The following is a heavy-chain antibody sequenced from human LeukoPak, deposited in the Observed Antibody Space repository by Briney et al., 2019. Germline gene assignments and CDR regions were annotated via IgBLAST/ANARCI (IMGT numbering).Heavy chain of an antibody. Sequence: SESLFLTCCVYGGSLSSYYWSWIRPPPGKGREWIGYIYSSGSTNYNPSLMCRVTISVDTSKNQFSLKRSSVTAADTAVYYCAGHDSSSCYYFYYCGQGTLVTVSS. CDR2: IYSSGST. J-gene: IGHJ4*02. CDR1: GGSLSSYY. V-gene: IGHV4-4*09. D-gene: IGHD6-13*01. CDR3: AGHDSSSCYYFYY.